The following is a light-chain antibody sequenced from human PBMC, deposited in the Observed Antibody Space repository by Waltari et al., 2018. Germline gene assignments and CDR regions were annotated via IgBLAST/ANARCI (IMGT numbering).Light chain of an antibody. Sequence: QSALTQPRSVSGSPGQSVPISCPGTSTAVVGYNYVSWYQHHPGKAPKLILYDVTKRPSGVPDRFSASKSDNTASLTISGLQAEDEADYYCCSYAGSITFWVFGGGTKLTVL. J-gene: IGLJ3*02. CDR3: CSYAGSITFWV. CDR1: STAVVGYNY. CDR2: DVT. V-gene: IGLV2-11*01.